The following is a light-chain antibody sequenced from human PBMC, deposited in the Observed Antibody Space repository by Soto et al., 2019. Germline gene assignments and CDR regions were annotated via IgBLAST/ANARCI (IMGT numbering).Light chain of an antibody. CDR3: QHYFKSPVS. CDR2: WAS. J-gene: IGKJ3*01. CDR1: QSVSSK. Sequence: EIVMTQSPATLSVSPGEGATLSCRASQSVSSKLAWYQQKPRQPPRLLIYWASTRESGVPERFSGTGSGTDFTLTISGLQAEDVAVYYCQHYFKSPVSFGPGTKV. V-gene: IGKV3-15*01.